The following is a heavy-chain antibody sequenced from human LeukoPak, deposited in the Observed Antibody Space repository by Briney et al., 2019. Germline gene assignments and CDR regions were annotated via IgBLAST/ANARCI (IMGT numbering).Heavy chain of an antibody. CDR2: IKTDGSEK. V-gene: IGHV3-7*03. CDR3: AKEQRIRHCSEGVCMEGYYFDY. J-gene: IGHJ4*02. Sequence: GGSLRLSCAASGFRFSDYWMTWVRQAPGKGLECVANIKTDGSEKYYPNSVKGRFTISRDNAKNALYLQMNSMRVEDTAVYYCAKEQRIRHCSEGVCMEGYYFDYWGQGSLVTVSS. CDR1: GFRFSDYW. D-gene: IGHD2-8*01.